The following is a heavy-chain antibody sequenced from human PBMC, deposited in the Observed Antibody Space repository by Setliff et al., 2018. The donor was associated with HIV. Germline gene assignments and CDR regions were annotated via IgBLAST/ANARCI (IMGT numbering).Heavy chain of an antibody. CDR1: GFTFSTSW. CDR3: ANYYHSSGGYAFDT. V-gene: IGHV3-21*04. D-gene: IGHD3-22*01. CDR2: ISGSGSST. Sequence: NPGGSLRLSCAASGFTFSTSWMHWVRQAPGKGLEWVSVISGSGSSTYYADSVKGRFTISRDNAKNSLYLQMNSLRAEDTAVYYCANYYHSSGGYAFDTWGQGTMVTVSS. J-gene: IGHJ3*02.